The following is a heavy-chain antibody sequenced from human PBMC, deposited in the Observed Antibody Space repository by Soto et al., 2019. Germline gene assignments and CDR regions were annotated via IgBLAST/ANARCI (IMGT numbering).Heavy chain of an antibody. CDR2: ITSSGSTI. V-gene: IGHV3-11*01. Sequence: GSLRLSCAASGFTFSDYYMSWIRQAPGKGLEWVSYITSSGSTIYYADSVKGRFTISRDNAKNSLYLQMNSLRAEDTAVYYCARENEQWVAADNWGQGTLVTVSS. CDR3: ARENEQWVAADN. J-gene: IGHJ4*02. D-gene: IGHD6-19*01. CDR1: GFTFSDYY.